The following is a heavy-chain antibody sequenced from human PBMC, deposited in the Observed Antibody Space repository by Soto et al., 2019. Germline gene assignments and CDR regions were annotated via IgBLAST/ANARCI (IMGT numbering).Heavy chain of an antibody. CDR1: GFTFSSYS. V-gene: IGHV3-21*01. Sequence: PGGSLRLSCAASGFTFSSYSMNWVRQSPGKGLEWVSSISSSSSYIYYADSVKGRFTISRDNAKNSLYLQMNSLRAEDTAVYYCARDRGAAAGMVWAGWVYFDYWGQGTLVTVSS. D-gene: IGHD6-13*01. CDR3: ARDRGAAAGMVWAGWVYFDY. J-gene: IGHJ4*02. CDR2: ISSSSSYI.